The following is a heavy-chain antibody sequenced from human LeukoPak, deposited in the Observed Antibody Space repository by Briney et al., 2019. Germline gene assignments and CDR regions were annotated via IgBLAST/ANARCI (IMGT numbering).Heavy chain of an antibody. J-gene: IGHJ4*02. V-gene: IGHV3-23*01. CDR1: GFTFSSYA. CDR3: AKEPFRGYYDSSGYYDY. Sequence: GSLRLSCAVSGFTFSSYAMSWVRQAPGEGLEWVSAISGSGGSTYYADSVKGRFTISRDNSKNTLYLQMNSLRAEDTAVYFCAKEPFRGYYDSSGYYDYWGQGTLVTVSS. CDR2: ISGSGGST. D-gene: IGHD3-22*01.